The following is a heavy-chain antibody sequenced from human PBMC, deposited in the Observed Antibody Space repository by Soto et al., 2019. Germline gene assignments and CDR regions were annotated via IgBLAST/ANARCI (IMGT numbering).Heavy chain of an antibody. CDR3: AKRLGVAWELPDY. CDR2: ISYDGSKR. CDR1: GFTFSNYG. J-gene: IGHJ4*02. D-gene: IGHD1-26*01. Sequence: GGSLRLSCAASGFTFSNYGMHWVRQAPGKGLEWVAVISYDGSKRYSPDSVKGRFTISRDNSKNTLYLQINSLRAEDTAVYYCAKRLGVAWELPDYWGQGTLVTVSS. V-gene: IGHV3-30*18.